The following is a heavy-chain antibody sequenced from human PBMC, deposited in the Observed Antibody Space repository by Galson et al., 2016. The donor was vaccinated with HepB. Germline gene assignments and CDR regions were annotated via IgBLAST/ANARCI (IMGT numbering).Heavy chain of an antibody. Sequence: QSGAEVKKPGESLRISCQGSGYTFTNHWIGWVRQMPGKGLEWMGIIYPGDSDTRYSPSFQGQVTISADKSTRTAYLQWSRLKASDTATYYCARRDSGSSLFGEWGQGTLLTVSS. CDR2: IYPGDSDT. J-gene: IGHJ4*02. CDR1: GYTFTNHW. V-gene: IGHV5-51*01. D-gene: IGHD6-19*01. CDR3: ARRDSGSSLFGE.